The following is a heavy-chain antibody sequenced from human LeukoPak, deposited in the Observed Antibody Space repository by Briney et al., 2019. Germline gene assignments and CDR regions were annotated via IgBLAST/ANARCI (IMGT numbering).Heavy chain of an antibody. CDR1: GFTFSSNF. CDR2: IYSGGRT. Sequence: GGSLRLSCAASGFTFSSNFMSWVRQAPGRGLEWVSVIYSGGRTDYADSVKGRFTISRDNSKNTLYLQMNSLRAEDTAVYYCARRSGIAVAGAFDYWGQGTLVTVSS. D-gene: IGHD6-19*01. V-gene: IGHV3-66*04. J-gene: IGHJ4*02. CDR3: ARRSGIAVAGAFDY.